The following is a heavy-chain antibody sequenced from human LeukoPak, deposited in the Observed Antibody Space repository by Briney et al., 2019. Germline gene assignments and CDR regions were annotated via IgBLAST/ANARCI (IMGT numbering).Heavy chain of an antibody. CDR2: IYYSGST. CDR1: GGSISSSSYY. CDR3: ARDYGYAFDI. J-gene: IGHJ3*02. Sequence: SETLSLTCTVSGGSISSSSYYWGWIRQPPGKGLEWIGSIYYSGSTYYNPSLKSRVTISVDTSKNQFSLKLSSVTAADTAVYYCARDYGYAFDIWGQGTMVTVSS. V-gene: IGHV4-39*02. D-gene: IGHD3-10*01.